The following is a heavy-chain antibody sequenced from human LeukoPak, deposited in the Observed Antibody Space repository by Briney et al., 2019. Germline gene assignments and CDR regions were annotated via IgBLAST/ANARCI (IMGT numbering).Heavy chain of an antibody. V-gene: IGHV1-2*02. D-gene: IGHD3-16*01. CDR3: ARGGIFTYYYMDV. CDR2: INPNSGGT. Sequence: ASVKVSCKASGCTFTGYYMHWVRQAPGQGLEWMGWINPNSGGTNYAQKFQGRVTMNRDTSISTAYMELSRLRSDDTAVYYCARGGIFTYYYMDVWGKGTTVTISS. J-gene: IGHJ6*03. CDR1: GCTFTGYY.